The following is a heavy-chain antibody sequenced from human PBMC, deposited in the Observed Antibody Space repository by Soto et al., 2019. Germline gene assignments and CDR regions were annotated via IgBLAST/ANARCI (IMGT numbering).Heavy chain of an antibody. CDR1: GGSFSGYY. D-gene: IGHD6-13*01. CDR2: INHSGST. CDR3: ARGFVFSSSWPNWFDP. Sequence: SETLSLTCAVYGGSFSGYYWSWIRQPPGKGLEWIGEINHSGSTNYNPSLKSRVTISVDTSKNQFSLKLSSVTAADTAVYYCARGFVFSSSWPNWFDPWGQGTLVT. V-gene: IGHV4-34*01. J-gene: IGHJ5*02.